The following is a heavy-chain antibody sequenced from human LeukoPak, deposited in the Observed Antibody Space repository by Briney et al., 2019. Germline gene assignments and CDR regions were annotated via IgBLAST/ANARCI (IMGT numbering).Heavy chain of an antibody. V-gene: IGHV1-3*01. J-gene: IGHJ5*02. CDR2: INAGNGNT. Sequence: ASVKVSCKASGYTFTSYAMHWVRQAPGQRLEWMGWINAGNGNTKYSQKFQGRVTLTRDTSTSTVYMELTSLRPEDTAMYYCAKETPNTGWFDPWGQGTLVTASS. CDR1: GYTFTSYA. CDR3: AKETPNTGWFDP. D-gene: IGHD2-8*02.